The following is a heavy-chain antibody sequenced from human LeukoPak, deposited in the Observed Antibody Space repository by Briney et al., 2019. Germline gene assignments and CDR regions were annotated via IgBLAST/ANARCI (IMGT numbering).Heavy chain of an antibody. V-gene: IGHV1-2*02. CDR2: INPNSGGT. Sequence: ASVNVSCKASGYTFTGYYMHWVRQAPGQGLEWMGWINPNSGGTNYAQKFQGRVTITRDTSISTAYMELSRLRSDDTAVYYCARGGLYSPVASNDYWGQGTLVTVSS. J-gene: IGHJ4*02. D-gene: IGHD5-12*01. CDR3: ARGGLYSPVASNDY. CDR1: GYTFTGYY.